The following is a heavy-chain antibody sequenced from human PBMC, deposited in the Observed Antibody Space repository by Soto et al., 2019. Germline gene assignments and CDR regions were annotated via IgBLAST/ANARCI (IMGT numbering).Heavy chain of an antibody. CDR2: ISGSGASP. Sequence: GGPLRLSCAASGFTFSTYTMSWVRRAPGKGLEWVSAISGSGASPSYADSVQGRFTISRDNPKRTLYLQMNNLRAEDTAVYYCAKARCSTTNCYVPDYWGQGTLVTVS. V-gene: IGHV3-23*01. CDR1: GFTFSTYT. D-gene: IGHD2-2*01. J-gene: IGHJ4*02. CDR3: AKARCSTTNCYVPDY.